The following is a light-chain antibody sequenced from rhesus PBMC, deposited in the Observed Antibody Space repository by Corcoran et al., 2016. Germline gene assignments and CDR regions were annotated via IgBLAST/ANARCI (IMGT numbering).Light chain of an antibody. CDR1: QDINYW. CDR3: HQYADLPYT. V-gene: IGKV1-19*01. J-gene: IGKJ2*01. CDR2: NAS. Sequence: DIQMTQSPSSLSASVGDKVTITCHASQDINYWLAWFQQKPGKDPKALIYNASRLQRGVPSRCSGSGSGTDYTLTISRLQPEDFATYYCHQYADLPYTFGQGTKVEIK.